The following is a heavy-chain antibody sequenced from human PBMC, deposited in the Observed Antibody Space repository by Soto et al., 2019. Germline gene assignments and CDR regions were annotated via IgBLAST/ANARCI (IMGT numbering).Heavy chain of an antibody. V-gene: IGHV3-48*03. D-gene: IGHD3-16*02. CDR1: GFTFSSYE. Sequence: EVQLVGSGGGLVQPGGSLRLSCAASGFTFSSYEMNWVRQAPGKGLEWVSYISSGGSTIYYADSVRGRFTISRDNAKNSLYLQMNSLRAEDTAVYYCARDDSGYPSYFHYWGQGTLVTVSS. CDR3: ARDDSGYPSYFHY. CDR2: ISSGGSTI. J-gene: IGHJ4*02.